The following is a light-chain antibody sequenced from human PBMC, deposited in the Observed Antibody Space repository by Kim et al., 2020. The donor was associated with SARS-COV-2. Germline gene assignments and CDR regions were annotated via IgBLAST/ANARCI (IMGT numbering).Light chain of an antibody. Sequence: GTLSLSPGERATLSCRASQSVSSSDLAWYQQKPGQAPRLLIYGASSRATGIPGRFSGSGSGTDFILTISRLEPEDFAVYYCQQGSTFGQGTKLEI. CDR2: GAS. CDR1: QSVSSSD. J-gene: IGKJ2*01. V-gene: IGKV3-20*01. CDR3: QQGST.